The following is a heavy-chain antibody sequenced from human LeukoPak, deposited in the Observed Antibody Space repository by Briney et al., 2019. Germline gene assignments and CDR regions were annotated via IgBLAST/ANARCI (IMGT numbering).Heavy chain of an antibody. CDR3: ARDRGYYVFDY. V-gene: IGHV3-7*01. Sequence: GGSLRLSCAASGFTFNSYWMSWGRQAPGKGLEWVANIKQDGSEKYYVDSVKGRFTISRDNAKNSLYLQMNSLRAEDTAVYYCARDRGYYVFDYWGQGTLVTVSS. J-gene: IGHJ4*02. CDR1: GFTFNSYW. CDR2: IKQDGSEK. D-gene: IGHD3-22*01.